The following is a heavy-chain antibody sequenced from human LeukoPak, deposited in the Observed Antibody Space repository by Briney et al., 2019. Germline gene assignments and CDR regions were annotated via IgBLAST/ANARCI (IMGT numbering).Heavy chain of an antibody. Sequence: TGGSLRLSCAVSGFTFSSYAVSWVRQAPGMGLEWVSAISGSGGTTYYADSVQGRFTISRDNSKNTLYLQMNSLRAEDTAVYYCARDKPTVTTKYYFDYWGQGTLVTVSS. CDR2: ISGSGGTT. D-gene: IGHD4-17*01. CDR3: ARDKPTVTTKYYFDY. V-gene: IGHV3-23*01. CDR1: GFTFSSYA. J-gene: IGHJ4*02.